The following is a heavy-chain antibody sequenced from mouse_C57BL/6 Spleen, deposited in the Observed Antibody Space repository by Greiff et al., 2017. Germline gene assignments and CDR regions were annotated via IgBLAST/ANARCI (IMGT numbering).Heavy chain of an antibody. J-gene: IGHJ3*01. D-gene: IGHD1-1*01. CDR2: IYPGDGDT. Sequence: VQRVESGPELVKPGASVKISCKASGYAFSSSWMNWVKQRPGKGLEWIGRIYPGDGDTNYNGKFKGKATLTADKSSSTAYMQLSSLTSEDSAVYFCARSHITTVVAPAYWGQGTLVTVSA. CDR1: GYAFSSSW. CDR3: ARSHITTVVAPAY. V-gene: IGHV1-82*01.